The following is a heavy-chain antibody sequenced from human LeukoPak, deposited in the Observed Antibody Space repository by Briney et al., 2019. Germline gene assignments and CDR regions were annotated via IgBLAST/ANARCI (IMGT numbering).Heavy chain of an antibody. V-gene: IGHV1-69*05. CDR1: GYTFTSYG. CDR3: ARIGYCSSTSCYDWFDP. Sequence: GASVKVSCKASGYTFTSYGISWVRQAPGQGLEWMGGIIPIFGTANYAQKFQGRVTITTDESTSTAYMELSSLRSEDTAVYYCARIGYCSSTSCYDWFDPWGQGTLVTVSS. J-gene: IGHJ5*02. CDR2: IIPIFGTA. D-gene: IGHD2-2*01.